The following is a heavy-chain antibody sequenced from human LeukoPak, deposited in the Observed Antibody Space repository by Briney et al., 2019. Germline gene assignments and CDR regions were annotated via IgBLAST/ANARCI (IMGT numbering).Heavy chain of an antibody. CDR1: GGSISSSSYY. D-gene: IGHD3-10*01. J-gene: IGHJ6*03. CDR3: ARIYYGSGSYPIYYYYYYMDV. V-gene: IGHV4-39*07. CDR2: IYYSGST. Sequence: PSETLSLTCTVSGGSISSSSYYWGWIRQPPGKGLEWIGSIYYSGSTYYNPSLKSRVTISVDTSKNQFSLKLSSVTAADTAVYYCARIYYGSGSYPIYYYYYYMDVWGKGTTVTVSS.